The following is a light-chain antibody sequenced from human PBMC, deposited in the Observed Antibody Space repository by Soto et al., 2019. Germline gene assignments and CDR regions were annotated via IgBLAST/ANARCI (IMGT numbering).Light chain of an antibody. CDR2: DAS. CDR3: QQGKSFPIP. J-gene: IGKJ5*01. CDR1: QSISSW. V-gene: IGKV1-5*01. Sequence: DIQITHSPSTLSASVVDRVTITFRASQSISSWLAWYQQKPGKAPKLLIYDASSLESGVPSRFSGSASGTDFTLTISSLQPEDFATYYCQQGKSFPIPFGQGPRL.